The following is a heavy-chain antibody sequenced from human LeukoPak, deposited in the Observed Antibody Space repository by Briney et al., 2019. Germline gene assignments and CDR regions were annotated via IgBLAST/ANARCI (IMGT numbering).Heavy chain of an antibody. CDR2: IYISGST. V-gene: IGHV4-61*02. CDR3: ARDLIRLGPLDY. Sequence: PSQTLSLTCTVSGGSISSGSYYWSWIRQPAGKGLEWIGRIYISGSTNYNPSLKSRVTISVDTSKNQFSLKLSSVTAADTAVYYCARDLIRLGPLDYWGQGTLVTVSS. CDR1: GGSISSGSYY. D-gene: IGHD1-26*01. J-gene: IGHJ4*02.